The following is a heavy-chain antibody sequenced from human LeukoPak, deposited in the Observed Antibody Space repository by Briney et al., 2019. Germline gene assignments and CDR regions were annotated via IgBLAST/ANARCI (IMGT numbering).Heavy chain of an antibody. CDR1: GFTFSLYT. CDR2: ISSSSDYI. CDR3: ASSGSYRFDY. Sequence: GGSLRLSCAASGFTFSLYTLNWVRQAPGKGLEWVSSISSSSDYIYYADSVKGCFTISRDNAKNSLYLQLNSLRDEDTAVYYCASSGSYRFDYWGQGTLVTVSS. D-gene: IGHD1-26*01. J-gene: IGHJ4*02. V-gene: IGHV3-21*01.